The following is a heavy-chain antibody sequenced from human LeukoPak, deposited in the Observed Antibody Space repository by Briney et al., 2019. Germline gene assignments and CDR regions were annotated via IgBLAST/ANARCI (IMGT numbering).Heavy chain of an antibody. Sequence: SQTLSLTCTVSGGSISGGAYYWSWIRQHPGKGLEWIGYIYYSGNTYYNPSLKSRVTISVDTSKNQFSLKLSSVTAADTAVYYCARWQYRDTGGYFDYRGQGTLVTVSS. D-gene: IGHD2-2*01. CDR2: IYYSGNT. V-gene: IGHV4-31*03. CDR3: ARWQYRDTGGYFDY. J-gene: IGHJ4*02. CDR1: GGSISGGAYY.